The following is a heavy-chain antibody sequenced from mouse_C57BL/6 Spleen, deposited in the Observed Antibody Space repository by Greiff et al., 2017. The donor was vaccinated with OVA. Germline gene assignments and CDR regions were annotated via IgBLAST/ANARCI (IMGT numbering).Heavy chain of an antibody. J-gene: IGHJ3*01. CDR1: GYTFTSYW. D-gene: IGHD6-2*01. Sequence: VQLQQPGAELVKPGASVKLSCKASGYTFTSYWMQWVKQRPGQGLEWIGEIDPSDSYTNYNQKFKGKATLTVDTSSSTAYMQLSSLTAEDSAVYYCASLPGKRAWFAYWGQGTLVTVSA. CDR3: ASLPGKRAWFAY. V-gene: IGHV1-50*01. CDR2: IDPSDSYT.